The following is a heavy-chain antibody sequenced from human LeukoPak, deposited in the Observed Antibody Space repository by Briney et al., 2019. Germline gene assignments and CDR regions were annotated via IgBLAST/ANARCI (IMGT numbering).Heavy chain of an antibody. CDR2: ISWNSGSI. J-gene: IGHJ4*02. CDR1: GFTFDDYA. CDR3: AKDMEGAVAGTFDY. V-gene: IGHV3-9*01. D-gene: IGHD6-19*01. Sequence: GGSLRLSCAASGFTFDDYAMHWVRQAPGKGLDSVSGISWNSGSIGYADSVKGRFTISRDNAKNSLYLQMNSLRAEDTALYYCAKDMEGAVAGTFDYWGQGTLVTVSS.